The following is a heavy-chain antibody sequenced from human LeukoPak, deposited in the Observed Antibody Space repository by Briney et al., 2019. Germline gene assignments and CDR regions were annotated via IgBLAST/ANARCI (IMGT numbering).Heavy chain of an antibody. CDR2: IHYSGIP. CDR1: GGSISSSTYD. J-gene: IGHJ5*02. Sequence: PSETLSLTCTVSGGSISSSTYDWGWIRQPPGKGLEWIGNIHYSGIPHYNPSLKSRVTITVDPSKNQFSLKLSSVTAADTAVYFCARRPYYYDSNESWGQGTLVTVSS. CDR3: ARRPYYYDSNES. V-gene: IGHV4-39*01. D-gene: IGHD3-22*01.